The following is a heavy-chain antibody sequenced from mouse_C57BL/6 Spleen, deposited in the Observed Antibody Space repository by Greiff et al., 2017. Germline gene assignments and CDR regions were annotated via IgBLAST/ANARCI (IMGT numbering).Heavy chain of an antibody. D-gene: IGHD1-1*01. CDR2: ISGGGGNT. V-gene: IGHV5-9*01. Sequence: EVKLVESGGGLVKPGGSLKLSCAASGFTFRSYTMSWVRQTPEKRLEWVATISGGGGNTYYPDSVKGRFTISRDNAKTTLYLQMSSLMSEDTALYYCARRQHITTGVAPYAMDYWGQGTSVTVSS. CDR1: GFTFRSYT. J-gene: IGHJ4*01. CDR3: ARRQHITTGVAPYAMDY.